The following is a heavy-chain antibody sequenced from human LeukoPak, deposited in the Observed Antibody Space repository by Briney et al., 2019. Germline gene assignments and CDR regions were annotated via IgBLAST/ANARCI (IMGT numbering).Heavy chain of an antibody. CDR3: AKDHGKAVVPRRFDY. D-gene: IGHD2-2*01. CDR2: ISSSSNII. Sequence: GGSLRLSCAASGFTFSNYNMNWVRQPPGKGLQWVSYISSSSNIIYYADSVKGRFTISRDNAKNSLFLQMDNLRADDTAVYYCAKDHGKAVVPRRFDYWGQGTLVTVSS. CDR1: GFTFSNYN. J-gene: IGHJ4*02. V-gene: IGHV3-48*01.